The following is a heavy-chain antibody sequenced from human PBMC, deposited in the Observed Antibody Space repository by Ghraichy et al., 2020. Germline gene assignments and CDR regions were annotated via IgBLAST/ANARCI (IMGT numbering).Heavy chain of an antibody. V-gene: IGHV1-69*04. D-gene: IGHD1-1*01. J-gene: IGHJ4*02. CDR2: IIPILGIA. Sequence: SVKVSCKASGGTFSSYAISWVRQAPGQGLEWMGRIIPILGIANYAQKFQGRVTITADKSTSTAYMELSSLRSEDTAVYYCARDRSPTGTTMVDYWGQGTLVTVSS. CDR1: GGTFSSYA. CDR3: ARDRSPTGTTMVDY.